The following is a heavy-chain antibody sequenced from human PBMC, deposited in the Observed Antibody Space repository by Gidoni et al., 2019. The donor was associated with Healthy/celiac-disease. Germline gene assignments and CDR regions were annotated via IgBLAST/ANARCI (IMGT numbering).Heavy chain of an antibody. CDR3: ASGYDSSGYYYGYFDY. CDR2: IYSGGST. J-gene: IGHJ4*02. Sequence: AASGFTVSSNYMSWVRQAPGKGLAWVSVIYSGGSTYYADSVKGRFTISRDNSKNTLYLQMNSLRAEDTAVYYCASGYDSSGYYYGYFDYWGQGTLVTVSS. D-gene: IGHD3-22*01. V-gene: IGHV3-66*02. CDR1: GFTVSSNY.